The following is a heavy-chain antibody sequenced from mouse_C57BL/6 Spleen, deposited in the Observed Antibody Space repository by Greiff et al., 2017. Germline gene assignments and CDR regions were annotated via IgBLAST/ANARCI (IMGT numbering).Heavy chain of an antibody. CDR3: AGIGDGSSYNWYFDV. CDR2: IDPSDSYT. Sequence: VQLQQPGAELVMPGASVKLSCKASGYTFTSYWMHWVKQRPGQGLEWIGEIDPSDSYTNYNQKFKGKSTLTVDKSSSTAYMQLSSLTSEDSAVXYCAGIGDGSSYNWYFDVWGTGTTVTVSS. V-gene: IGHV1-69*01. CDR1: GYTFTSYW. D-gene: IGHD1-1*01. J-gene: IGHJ1*03.